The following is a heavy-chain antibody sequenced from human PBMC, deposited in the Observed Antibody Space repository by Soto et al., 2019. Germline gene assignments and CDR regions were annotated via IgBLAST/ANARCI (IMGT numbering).Heavy chain of an antibody. CDR2: MYNTGST. D-gene: IGHD2-2*01. CDR1: GGSIIGYY. V-gene: IGHV4-59*01. CDR3: AREGPPSLN. J-gene: IGHJ4*02. Sequence: SETLSLPCTVAGGSIIGYYWSWIRQTPGKGLEWIGYMYNTGSTVYNPSFKSRVTISVDTSKNQFSLKLNSVTAADTAVYYCAREGPPSLNWGQGTLVTVSS.